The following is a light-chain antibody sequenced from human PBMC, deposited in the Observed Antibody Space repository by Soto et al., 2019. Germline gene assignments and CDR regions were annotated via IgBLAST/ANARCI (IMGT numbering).Light chain of an antibody. CDR1: QTISHW. Sequence: DIQMTQSPSTLSASVGDRVTITCRASQTISHWLAWYQQKPGKAPNLLIYGVSSLASGVPSRCSGTGSGTEVALTLSSLRPDDFATYYCQQYGGYSWTFGHGTKVEIK. CDR3: QQYGGYSWT. V-gene: IGKV1-5*03. CDR2: GVS. J-gene: IGKJ1*01.